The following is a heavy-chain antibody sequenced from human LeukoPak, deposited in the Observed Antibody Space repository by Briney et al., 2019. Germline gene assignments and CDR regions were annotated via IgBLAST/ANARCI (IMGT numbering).Heavy chain of an antibody. CDR3: AREEAGTYGFEY. J-gene: IGHJ4*02. D-gene: IGHD3-10*01. CDR2: ISSSSHYI. CDR1: GFTFSSYS. V-gene: IGHV3-21*01. Sequence: PGGSLRLSCAASGFTFSSYSMDWVRRAPGKGLEWVSSISSSSHYIYYADSVKGRFTISRDNAKNSLYLQMNSLRAEDTAVYYCAREEAGTYGFEYWGQGTLVTVSS.